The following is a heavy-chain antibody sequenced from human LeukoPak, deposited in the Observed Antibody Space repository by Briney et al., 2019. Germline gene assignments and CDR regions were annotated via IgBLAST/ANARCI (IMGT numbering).Heavy chain of an antibody. D-gene: IGHD4-11*01. CDR1: GYSFTSYW. CDR3: ARTNHYSRNWFDP. CDR2: IYPGDSDT. Sequence: GQSLKISCKGSGYSFTSYWIGWVRQMPGKGVEWMGIIYPGDSDTRYSPSFQGQVTISADKSISTAYLQWSSLKASDTAMYYCARTNHYSRNWFDPWGQGTLVTVSS. J-gene: IGHJ5*02. V-gene: IGHV5-51*01.